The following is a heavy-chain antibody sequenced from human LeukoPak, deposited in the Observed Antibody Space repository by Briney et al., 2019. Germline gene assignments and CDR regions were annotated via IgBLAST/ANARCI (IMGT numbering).Heavy chain of an antibody. J-gene: IGHJ4*02. CDR2: ISSSSSTI. V-gene: IGHV3-48*04. CDR1: GFTFSTST. Sequence: PGGSLRLSCAASGFTFSTSTMNCVRQAPGKGLEWVSYISSSSSTIYQVDSVKGRFTISRDNAKNSLYLQMISLRPEDTAVYYCAGSILTGYPHFDYWGQGTLVTVSS. D-gene: IGHD3-9*01. CDR3: AGSILTGYPHFDY.